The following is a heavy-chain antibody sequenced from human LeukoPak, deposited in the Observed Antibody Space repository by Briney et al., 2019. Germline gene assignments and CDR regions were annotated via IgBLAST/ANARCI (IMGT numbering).Heavy chain of an antibody. D-gene: IGHD3-22*01. CDR2: INHSGST. J-gene: IGHJ4*02. CDR3: ARGAPPYYYDSSGYLDY. Sequence: PSETLSLTCDIYGGSFSGYYWSWIRQPPGKGLEWIGEINHSGSTYYNPSLKSRVTISVDTSKNQFSLKLSSVTAADTAVYYCARGAPPYYYDSSGYLDYWGQGTLVTVSS. CDR1: GGSFSGYY. V-gene: IGHV4-34*01.